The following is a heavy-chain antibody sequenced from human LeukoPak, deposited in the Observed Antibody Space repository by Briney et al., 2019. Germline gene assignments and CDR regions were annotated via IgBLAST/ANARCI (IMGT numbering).Heavy chain of an antibody. J-gene: IGHJ3*02. CDR3: VRGGTTTHAFDI. CDR2: MDSGGGT. Sequence: GGSLRLSCAASGFTFSSYAMSWVRQAPGKGLEWVSGMDSGGGTYYANSVKGRFTISRDNSKNTLSLQMNSLRAEDTAVYYCVRGGTTTHAFDIWGQGTVVTFSS. D-gene: IGHD1-7*01. CDR1: GFTFSSYA. V-gene: IGHV3-53*01.